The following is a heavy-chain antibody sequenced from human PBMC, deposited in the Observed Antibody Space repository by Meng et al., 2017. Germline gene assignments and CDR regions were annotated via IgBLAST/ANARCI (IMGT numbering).Heavy chain of an antibody. CDR2: ISWNSGSI. CDR1: GFTFDDYA. CDR3: AKSRYSSSSGYYYGMDV. D-gene: IGHD6-13*01. Sequence: GGSLRLSCAASGFTFDDYAMHWVRQAPGKGLEWVSGISWNSGSIGYADSVKGRFTIARDNAKNYLYLQMNSLGAEDMALYYCAKSRYSSSSGYYYGMDVWGQGTTVTVSS. J-gene: IGHJ6*02. V-gene: IGHV3-9*03.